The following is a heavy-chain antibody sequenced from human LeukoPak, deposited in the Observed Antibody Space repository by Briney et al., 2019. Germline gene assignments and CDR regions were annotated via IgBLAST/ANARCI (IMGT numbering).Heavy chain of an antibody. CDR3: ASALGTIRFLEWFHFDY. CDR2: IYDRGSP. V-gene: IGHV4-59*01. J-gene: IGHJ4*02. D-gene: IGHD3-3*01. CDR1: GGSISNDY. Sequence: PSETLSLTRTVSGGSISNDYWSWIRQSPGKGLEWIGYIYDRGSPKYNPSLKSRVTISVDTSKNQFSLKLSSVTAADTAVYYCASALGTIRFLEWFHFDYWGQGTLVTVSS.